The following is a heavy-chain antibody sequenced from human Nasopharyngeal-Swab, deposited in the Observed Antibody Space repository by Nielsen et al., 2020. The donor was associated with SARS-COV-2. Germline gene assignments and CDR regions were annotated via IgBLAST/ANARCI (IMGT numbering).Heavy chain of an antibody. D-gene: IGHD2-15*01. Sequence: SVKVSCKASSGSFSSYSISWLRQAPGQGLEWMGRIIPILGIANYAQKFQGRVTITADKSTSTAYMELSSLRSEDTAVYYCAREYCSGGSCYGNYGMDVWGQGTTVTVSS. CDR1: SGSFSSYS. J-gene: IGHJ6*02. V-gene: IGHV1-69*04. CDR2: IIPILGIA. CDR3: AREYCSGGSCYGNYGMDV.